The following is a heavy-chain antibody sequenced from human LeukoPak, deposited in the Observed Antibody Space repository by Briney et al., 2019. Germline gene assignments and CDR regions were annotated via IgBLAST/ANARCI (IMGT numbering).Heavy chain of an antibody. Sequence: GGSLRLSCAASGFTFSDHYMDWVRQAPGKGLEWVGRTRNKANSYTTEYAASVKGRFTISRDDSKNSLYLQMNSLKTEDTAVYYCARGIVGATIEFHPDYWGQGTLVTVSS. J-gene: IGHJ4*02. CDR1: GFTFSDHY. CDR2: TRNKANSYTT. V-gene: IGHV3-72*01. CDR3: ARGIVGATIEFHPDY. D-gene: IGHD1-26*01.